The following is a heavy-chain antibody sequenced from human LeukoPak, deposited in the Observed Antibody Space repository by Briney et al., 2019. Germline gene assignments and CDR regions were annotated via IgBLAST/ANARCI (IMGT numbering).Heavy chain of an antibody. CDR3: AKDADSSGWYPYYYYYMDV. CDR1: EFTFSIYG. D-gene: IGHD6-19*01. V-gene: IGHV3-30*02. Sequence: GGSLRLSCVASEFTFSIYGMHWVRQAPGKGLEWVAFVRHDGSNKYYADSVKGRFTISRDNSKNTLYLQMNSLRAEDTAVYYCAKDADSSGWYPYYYYYMDVWGKGTTVTISS. J-gene: IGHJ6*03. CDR2: VRHDGSNK.